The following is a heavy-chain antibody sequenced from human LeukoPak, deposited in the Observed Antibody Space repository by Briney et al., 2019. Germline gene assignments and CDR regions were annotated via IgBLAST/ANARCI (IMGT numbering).Heavy chain of an antibody. Sequence: PSETLSLTCAVYGGSFSGYYWSWIRQPPGKGLEWIGEINHSGSTNYNPSLKSRVTISVDTSKNQFSLKLSSVTAADTAVYYCAREKLGEDYYYGMDVWGKGTTVTVSS. V-gene: IGHV4-34*01. D-gene: IGHD3-10*01. CDR2: INHSGST. J-gene: IGHJ6*04. CDR3: AREKLGEDYYYGMDV. CDR1: GGSFSGYY.